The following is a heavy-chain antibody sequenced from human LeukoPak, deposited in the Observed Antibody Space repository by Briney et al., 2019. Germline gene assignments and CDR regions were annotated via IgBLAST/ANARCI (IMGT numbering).Heavy chain of an antibody. CDR2: MNPNSGNT. V-gene: IGHV1-8*01. CDR1: GYTFTSYD. D-gene: IGHD1-26*01. J-gene: IGHJ6*02. Sequence: ASVKVSCTASGYTFTSYDINWVRQATGQGLEWMGWMNPNSGNTGYAQKFQGRVTMTRNTSISTAYMELSSLRAEDTAVYYCARAHKVSYFEAYYYGMDVWGQGTTVTVSS. CDR3: ARAHKVSYFEAYYYGMDV.